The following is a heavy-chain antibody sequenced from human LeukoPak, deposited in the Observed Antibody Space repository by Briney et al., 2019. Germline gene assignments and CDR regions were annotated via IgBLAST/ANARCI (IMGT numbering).Heavy chain of an antibody. Sequence: ASVTVSCKVSGYTLTELSMHWVRQAPGKGLEWMGGFDPEGGKTMYAQKFQDRVTVTEDTSTDTAYMELGSLRGEDTAVYYCATGGPWGIPVPGGGPLDYWGQGTLVTVSS. CDR1: GYTLTELS. V-gene: IGHV1-24*01. J-gene: IGHJ4*02. CDR2: FDPEGGKT. CDR3: ATGGPWGIPVPGGGPLDY. D-gene: IGHD6-19*01.